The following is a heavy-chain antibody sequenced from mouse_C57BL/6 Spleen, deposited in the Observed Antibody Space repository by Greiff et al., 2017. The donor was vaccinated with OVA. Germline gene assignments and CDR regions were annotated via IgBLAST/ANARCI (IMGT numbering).Heavy chain of an antibody. Sequence: QVQLQQPGAELVKPGASVKLSCKASGYTFTSYWMHWVKQRPGQGLEWIGMIHPNSGSTNYNEKFKSKATLTVDKSSSTAYMQLSSLTSEDSAVYYCARSDYFGTARDYWGQGTSVTVSS. V-gene: IGHV1-64*01. CDR2: IHPNSGST. J-gene: IGHJ4*01. CDR1: GYTFTSYW. CDR3: ARSDYFGTARDY. D-gene: IGHD1-1*01.